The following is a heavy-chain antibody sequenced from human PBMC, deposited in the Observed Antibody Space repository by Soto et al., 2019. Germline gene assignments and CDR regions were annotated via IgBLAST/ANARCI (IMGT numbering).Heavy chain of an antibody. D-gene: IGHD3-16*01. J-gene: IGHJ6*02. V-gene: IGHV3-33*01. Sequence: GGSLRLSCAASGFTFSSYGMHWVRQAPGKGLEWVAVIWYDGSNKYYADSVKGRFTISRDNSKNTLYLQMNSLRAEDTAVYYCARVPRPLALYYYGMDVWGQGTTVTVSS. CDR1: GFTFSSYG. CDR2: IWYDGSNK. CDR3: ARVPRPLALYYYGMDV.